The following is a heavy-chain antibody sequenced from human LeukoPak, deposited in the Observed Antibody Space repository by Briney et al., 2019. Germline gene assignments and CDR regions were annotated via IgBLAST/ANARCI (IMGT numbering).Heavy chain of an antibody. Sequence: GGSLRLSCAASGFTFSSYSMNWVRQAPGKELEWVSSISSSSSYIYYADSVKGRFTISRDNAKNSLYLQMNSLRAEDTAVYYCAKGTTREVYRNWFDPWGQGTLVTVSS. V-gene: IGHV3-21*01. CDR3: AKGTTREVYRNWFDP. CDR1: GFTFSSYS. J-gene: IGHJ5*02. CDR2: ISSSSSYI. D-gene: IGHD4-23*01.